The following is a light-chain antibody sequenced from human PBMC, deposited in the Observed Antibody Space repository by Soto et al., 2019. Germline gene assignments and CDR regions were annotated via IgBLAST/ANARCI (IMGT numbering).Light chain of an antibody. V-gene: IGLV2-23*01. J-gene: IGLJ1*01. Sequence: QSVLAQCASVSGSPGQSITISCAGTNSDVGSYNFVSWLQQHAGKAPKLMIYEGNKRPSGVSNRFSGSKSGNTASLTISGLQTEDEADYYCCSYDGSGTYVFGTGTKVTVL. CDR3: CSYDGSGTYV. CDR1: NSDVGSYNF. CDR2: EGN.